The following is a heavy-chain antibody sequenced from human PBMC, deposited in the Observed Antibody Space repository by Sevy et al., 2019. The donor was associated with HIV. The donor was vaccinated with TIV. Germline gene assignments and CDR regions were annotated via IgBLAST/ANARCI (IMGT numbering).Heavy chain of an antibody. V-gene: IGHV3-33*01. CDR2: IWYDGSNK. CDR3: ARDKTILEGRYGMDV. CDR1: GFTFSSYG. Sequence: GGSLRLSCAASGFTFSSYGMHWVRQAPGKGLEWVAIIWYDGSNKYYVDSVKGRFTISRDNSKNTLYLQMNSLRAEDTAVYYCARDKTILEGRYGMDVWGQGTTVTVSS. D-gene: IGHD3-3*01. J-gene: IGHJ6*02.